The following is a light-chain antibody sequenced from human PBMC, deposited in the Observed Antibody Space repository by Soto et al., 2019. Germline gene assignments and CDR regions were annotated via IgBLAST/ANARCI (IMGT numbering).Light chain of an antibody. Sequence: DIQITQSPSTLSSSVLERFTITCRASQSISSWLAWYQQKPGKAPQILIYDASKLEPGVPSRLSGGGSGTEFTLTISSLQPDDFATYYCQQYSTYPLTFGGGTKVDI. J-gene: IGKJ4*01. CDR2: DAS. CDR3: QQYSTYPLT. CDR1: QSISSW. V-gene: IGKV1-5*01.